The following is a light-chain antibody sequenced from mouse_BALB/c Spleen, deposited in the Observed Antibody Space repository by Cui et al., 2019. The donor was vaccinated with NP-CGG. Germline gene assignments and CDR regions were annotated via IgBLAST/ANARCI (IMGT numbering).Light chain of an antibody. CDR2: GTN. J-gene: IGLJ1*01. CDR3: ALWYSNHWV. CDR1: TGAVTTSNY. Sequence: HAVVRQESVLTTSPGETVTLTCRSNTGAVTTSNYANWVQEKPDHLFTGLIGGTNNRAPGVPARFSGSLIGDKAALTITGAQTEDEAIYFCALWYSNHWVFGGGTKLTVL. V-gene: IGLV1*01.